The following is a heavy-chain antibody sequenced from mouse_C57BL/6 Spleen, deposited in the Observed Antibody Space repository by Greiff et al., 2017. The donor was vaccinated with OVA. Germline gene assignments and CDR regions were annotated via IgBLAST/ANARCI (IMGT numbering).Heavy chain of an antibody. CDR3: AKAGLRRGTALYYYAMDY. CDR1: GFSFTSYG. V-gene: IGHV2-3*01. Sequence: VQGVESGPGLVAPSQSLSITCTVSGFSFTSYGVSWVRQPPGQGLEWLGVIWGGGSTTYHSALISRLSISKDDSKSQVYLRLNSLQTDDTATYYCAKAGLRRGTALYYYAMDYWGQGTSVTVSS. J-gene: IGHJ4*01. CDR2: IWGGGST. D-gene: IGHD2-4*01.